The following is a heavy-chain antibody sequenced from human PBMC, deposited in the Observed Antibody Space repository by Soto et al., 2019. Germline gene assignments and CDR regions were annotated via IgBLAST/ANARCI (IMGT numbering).Heavy chain of an antibody. D-gene: IGHD3-10*01. CDR2: ISYDGYLK. J-gene: IGHJ6*02. V-gene: IGHV3-30*18. CDR1: GFTFGTYG. Sequence: PGGSLRLSCAASGFTFGTYGMQWVRQAPGKGLGWVAVISYDGYLKYYVDAVKGRFTVARDNSKNTLFLEMNSLRVGDTAVYFCAKDFKVSGSHYGTLNYYYGMDVWGQGTTVTVSS. CDR3: AKDFKVSGSHYGTLNYYYGMDV.